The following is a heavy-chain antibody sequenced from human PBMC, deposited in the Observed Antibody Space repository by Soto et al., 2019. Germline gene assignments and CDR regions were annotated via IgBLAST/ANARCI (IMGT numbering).Heavy chain of an antibody. V-gene: IGHV3-21*01. CDR2: ISSSSSYI. D-gene: IGHD4-4*01. CDR1: GFTFSSYS. CDR3: ARDGAWMTTVTPDAFDI. Sequence: GESLKISCAASGFTFSSYSMNWVRQAPGKGLEWVSSISSSSSYIYYADSVKGRFTISRDNAKNSLYLQMNSLRAEDTAVYYCARDGAWMTTVTPDAFDIWGQGTMVTVSS. J-gene: IGHJ3*02.